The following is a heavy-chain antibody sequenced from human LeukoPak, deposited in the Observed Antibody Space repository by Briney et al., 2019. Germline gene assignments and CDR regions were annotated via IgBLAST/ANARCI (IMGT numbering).Heavy chain of an antibody. D-gene: IGHD5-12*01. CDR3: ARDDSSGFLDY. CDR1: GGSISSYY. Sequence: DPSETLSLTCTVSGGSISSYYWSWIRQPPGKGLEWIGYIYYSGSTNYNPSLKSRVTISVDTSKNQFSLELSSVTAADTAVYYCARDDSSGFLDYWGQGTLVTVSS. V-gene: IGHV4-59*01. CDR2: IYYSGST. J-gene: IGHJ4*02.